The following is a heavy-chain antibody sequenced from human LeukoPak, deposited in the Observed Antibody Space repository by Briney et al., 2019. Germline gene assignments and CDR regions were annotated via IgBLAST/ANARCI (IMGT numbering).Heavy chain of an antibody. CDR3: AKVGRATRAFYYYYYMDV. J-gene: IGHJ6*03. D-gene: IGHD1-26*01. CDR1: GVTFSSYA. CDR2: ISGSGGST. V-gene: IGHV3-23*01. Sequence: PGESLRLSCAASGVTFSSYAMSWVRQAPGKGLEWVSAISGSGGSTYYADSVKGRFAISRDNSKNTLYLQMNSLRAEDTAVYYCAKVGRATRAFYYYYYMDVWGKGTTVTVSS.